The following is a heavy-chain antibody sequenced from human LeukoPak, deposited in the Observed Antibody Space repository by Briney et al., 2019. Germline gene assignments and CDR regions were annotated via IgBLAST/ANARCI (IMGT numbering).Heavy chain of an antibody. CDR2: IDSDGSIT. CDR1: GFTFSRYW. Sequence: PGGSLRLSCAASGFTFSRYWMHWVRQAPGTGLVWVSRIDSDGSITDYADSVKGRFTISRDNAKNTLYLQMNSLRADDTAVYYCSRGDCTSTTCHNWFDPWGQGTLVTVYS. CDR3: SRGDCTSTTCHNWFDP. V-gene: IGHV3-74*01. D-gene: IGHD2-2*01. J-gene: IGHJ5*02.